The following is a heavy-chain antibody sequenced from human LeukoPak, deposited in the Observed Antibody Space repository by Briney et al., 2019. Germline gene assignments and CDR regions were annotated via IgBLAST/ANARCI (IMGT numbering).Heavy chain of an antibody. CDR2: INPNSGGT. J-gene: IGHJ4*02. Sequence: GASVKVSCKASGYTFTGYYMHWVRQAPGQGLEWMGWINPNSGGTNYAQKFQGRVTMTRDTSISTAYMELSRLRSDDTAVYYCARPSIYGSGVPDYWGQGTLVTVSS. CDR3: ARPSIYGSGVPDY. V-gene: IGHV1-2*02. D-gene: IGHD3-10*01. CDR1: GYTFTGYY.